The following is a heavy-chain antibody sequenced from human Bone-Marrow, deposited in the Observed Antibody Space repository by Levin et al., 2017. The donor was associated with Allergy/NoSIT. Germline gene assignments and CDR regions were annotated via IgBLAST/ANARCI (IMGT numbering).Heavy chain of an antibody. CDR3: AREGFTSGYAGAFDY. CDR2: MSFDGVSK. V-gene: IGHV3-30-3*01. Sequence: GESLKISCAVSGLPFSTSIMHWVRQAPGKGLEWVAGMSFDGVSKYYADSVKGRFTISRDSSKNTVYLEMNSLRDEDTAVYYCAREGFTSGYAGAFDYWGQGTLVTVSS. D-gene: IGHD2-2*01. J-gene: IGHJ4*02. CDR1: GLPFSTSI.